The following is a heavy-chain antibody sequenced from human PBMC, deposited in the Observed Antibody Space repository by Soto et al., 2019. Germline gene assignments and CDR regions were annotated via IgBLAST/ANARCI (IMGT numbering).Heavy chain of an antibody. CDR1: GYTFTSYG. CDR2: ISAYNGNT. J-gene: IGHJ6*04. V-gene: IGHV1-18*01. D-gene: IGHD2-15*01. Sequence: ASVKVSCKASGYTFTSYGISWVRQAPGQGLEWMGWISAYNGNTNYAQKLQGRVTMTTDTSTGTAYMELRSLRSDDTAVYYCAIGDLLGYCSGGSCYFSVPGDVWGKGTTVTVSS. CDR3: AIGDLLGYCSGGSCYFSVPGDV.